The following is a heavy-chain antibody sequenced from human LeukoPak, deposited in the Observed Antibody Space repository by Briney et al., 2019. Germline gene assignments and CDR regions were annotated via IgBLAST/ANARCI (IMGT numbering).Heavy chain of an antibody. CDR3: AREVRHFDL. V-gene: IGHV4-59*01. J-gene: IGHJ2*01. CDR2: IYYSGST. Sequence: SETLSLTCTVSGGSISSYYWSWIRQPPGKGLEWIGYIYYSGSTNYNPSLKSRVTISVDTSKNQFSLKLSSVTAADAAVYYCAREVRHFDLWGRGTLVTVSS. D-gene: IGHD2-2*01. CDR1: GGSISSYY.